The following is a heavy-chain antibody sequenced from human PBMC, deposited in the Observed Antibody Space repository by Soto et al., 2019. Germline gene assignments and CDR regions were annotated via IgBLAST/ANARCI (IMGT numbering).Heavy chain of an antibody. CDR2: IHYGGST. CDR3: ARESGPGSFDWFDA. Sequence: TLSLTCTVSGGSLSGGGNYWSWIRQLPGKGLEWIGHIHYGGSTYYSPSFKSRVILSVDTSKSQFSLNLTSVTAADTAVYFCARESGPGSFDWFDAWGQGTPVTVSS. V-gene: IGHV4-30-4*01. J-gene: IGHJ5*02. CDR1: GGSLSGGGNY. D-gene: IGHD3-10*01.